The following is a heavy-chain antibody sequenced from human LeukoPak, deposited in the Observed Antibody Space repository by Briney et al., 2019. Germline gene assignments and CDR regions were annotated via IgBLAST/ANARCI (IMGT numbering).Heavy chain of an antibody. J-gene: IGHJ4*02. CDR2: IGDSGTNT. Sequence: PGGTLRLSCAASGLTFARHAMTWVRQTPGKGLEWVAGIGDSGTNTYYADSVKGRFTISRDNSKNMVYLQINSLRAEDTAVHFCATRPPSTTYFGVFDYWGQGTLVTVSS. CDR3: ATRPPSTTYFGVFDY. D-gene: IGHD2/OR15-2a*01. CDR1: GLTFARHA. V-gene: IGHV3-23*01.